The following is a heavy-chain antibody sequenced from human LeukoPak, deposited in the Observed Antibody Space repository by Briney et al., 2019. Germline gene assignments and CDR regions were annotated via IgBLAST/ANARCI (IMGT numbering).Heavy chain of an antibody. Sequence: GASVKVPCKASGGTFSSYAISWVRQAPGQGLEWMGGIIPIFGTANYAQKFQGRVTITTDGSTSTAYMELSSLRSEDTAVYYCARVRLIVGANWGDAFDIWGQGTMVTVSS. V-gene: IGHV1-69*05. CDR3: ARVRLIVGANWGDAFDI. D-gene: IGHD1-26*01. J-gene: IGHJ3*02. CDR2: IIPIFGTA. CDR1: GGTFSSYA.